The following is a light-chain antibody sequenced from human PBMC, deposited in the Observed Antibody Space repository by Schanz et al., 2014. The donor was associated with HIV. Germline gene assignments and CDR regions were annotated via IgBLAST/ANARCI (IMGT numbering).Light chain of an antibody. V-gene: IGLV1-40*01. CDR1: RSNIGTGFD. Sequence: QSVLTQPPSVSGAPGQRVTISCTGTRSNIGTGFDVHWYQLLPGTAPKVLIFANTHRPSGVPDRFSGSKSGTSASLAITGLQAEDEADYYCQSYDNSLRSYVFGTGTKLTVL. CDR2: ANT. J-gene: IGLJ1*01. CDR3: QSYDNSLRSYV.